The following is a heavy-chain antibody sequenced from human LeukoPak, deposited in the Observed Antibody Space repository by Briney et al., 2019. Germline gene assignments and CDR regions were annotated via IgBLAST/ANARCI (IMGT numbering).Heavy chain of an antibody. CDR2: ISGSGGST. CDR1: GFTFSSYA. J-gene: IGHJ4*02. D-gene: IGHD3-9*01. V-gene: IGHV3-23*01. CDR3: AREVRYFALGDY. Sequence: GGSLRLSCAASGFTFSSYAMSWVCQAPGKGLEWVSAISGSGGSTYYADSVKGRFTISRDNSKNSLYLQMNSLRAEDTAVYYCAREVRYFALGDYWGQGTLVTVSS.